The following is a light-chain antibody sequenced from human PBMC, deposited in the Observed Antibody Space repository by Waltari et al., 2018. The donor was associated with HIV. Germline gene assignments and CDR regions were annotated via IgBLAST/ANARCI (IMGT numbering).Light chain of an antibody. CDR3: QSYDTSLGASV. J-gene: IGLJ3*02. CDR1: NSQPGAPYD. Sequence: QPVLTQPPSVSGAPGRSVIITCTGNNSQPGAPYDVHWYQQLPGAAPKLLISMNTNWPSGVRDRLSVSRSGTSASLAITGLQAGDEADYYCQSYDTSLGASVFGGGTKLTVL. CDR2: MNT. V-gene: IGLV1-40*01.